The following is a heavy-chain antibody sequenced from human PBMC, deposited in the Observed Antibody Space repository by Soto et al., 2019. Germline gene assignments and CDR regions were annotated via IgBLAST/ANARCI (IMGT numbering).Heavy chain of an antibody. CDR2: MNPNTGDT. CDR3: ARSGARIFMVQGVKKYYYGMDV. Sequence: QVQLVQSGAEVKKPGASVKVSCEASGYTFINYDVNWVRQAPGQGLEWMGWMNPNTGDTGYAQKFQGRVTMTRNTSISTAYMEMSSLRSEDTAVYFCARSGARIFMVQGVKKYYYGMDVWGQGTTVTVSS. D-gene: IGHD3-10*01. V-gene: IGHV1-8*01. CDR1: GYTFINYD. J-gene: IGHJ6*02.